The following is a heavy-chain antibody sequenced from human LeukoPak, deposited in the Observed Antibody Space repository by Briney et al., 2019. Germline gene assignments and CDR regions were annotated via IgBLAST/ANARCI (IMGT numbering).Heavy chain of an antibody. J-gene: IGHJ4*02. CDR1: GFTFSSYG. CDR2: ISYSGGST. D-gene: IGHD6-19*01. V-gene: IGHV3-23*01. CDR3: AKGKNAYSSGWYYFDY. Sequence: GGSLRLSCAASGFTFSSYGMSWVRQAPGKGLEWVSGISYSGGSTHYADSVKGRFTISRDNSKNTLYVQMNSLRAEDTAVYYCAKGKNAYSSGWYYFDYWGQGTLVTVSS.